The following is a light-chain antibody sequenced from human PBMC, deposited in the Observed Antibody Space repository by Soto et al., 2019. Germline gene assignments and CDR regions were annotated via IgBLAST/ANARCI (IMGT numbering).Light chain of an antibody. V-gene: IGKV1-12*01. CDR3: QQTNSFPFT. J-gene: IGKJ3*01. CDR1: QGISTW. CDR2: ATS. Sequence: DIQMTQSPSSVSASVGDRVTITCRASQGISTWLAWYQRKPGKAPKLLIYATSSLQGGFPSRFSGSGSGTDFTLTISSLQPEDFAIYYCQQTNSFPFTFGPGTKVDIK.